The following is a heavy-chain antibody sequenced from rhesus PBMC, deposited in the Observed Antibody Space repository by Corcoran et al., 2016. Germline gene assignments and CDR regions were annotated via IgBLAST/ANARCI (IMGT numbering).Heavy chain of an antibody. D-gene: IGHD6-13*01. CDR2: IAYSGST. CDR3: ARLQTKYSSWSVGFDY. Sequence: QVQLQESGPGLVKPSETLSLTCAVSGGSISSSYYYWCWIRLAPGKGLEWIGYIAYSGSTSYNPSVKSRVTISRDKSKNQFSLKLSSVTAADTAVYYCARLQTKYSSWSVGFDYWGQGVLVTVSS. V-gene: IGHV4-122*02. J-gene: IGHJ4*01. CDR1: GGSISSSYYY.